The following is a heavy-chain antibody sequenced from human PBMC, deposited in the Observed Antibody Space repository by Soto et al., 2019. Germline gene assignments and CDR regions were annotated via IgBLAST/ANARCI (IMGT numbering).Heavy chain of an antibody. CDR2: INPNSGGT. Sequence: VASVKVSCKASGYTFTGYYMHWVRQAPGQGLEWMGWINPNSGGTNYAQKFQGWVTMTRDTSISTAYMELSRLRSDDTAVYYCARDGGGHPDYYYYYGMDVWGQGTTVTVSS. J-gene: IGHJ6*02. V-gene: IGHV1-2*04. CDR3: ARDGGGHPDYYYYYGMDV. CDR1: GYTFTGYY. D-gene: IGHD2-15*01.